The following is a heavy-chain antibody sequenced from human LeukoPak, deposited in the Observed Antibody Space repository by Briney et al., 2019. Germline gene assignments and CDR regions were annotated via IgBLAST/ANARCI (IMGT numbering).Heavy chain of an antibody. CDR3: ACRDLTSTWSFP. D-gene: IGHD6-13*01. J-gene: IGHJ5*02. Sequence: GESLKISCQGFGYSFTSYWIGWVRQMPGKGMEWMGVIYPGDSRIRYNPSFQGQVTISVDKSISTAYLQSVSLKASDTAMYYCACRDLTSTWSFPWGQGTLVTVSS. CDR1: GYSFTSYW. V-gene: IGHV5-51*01. CDR2: IYPGDSRI.